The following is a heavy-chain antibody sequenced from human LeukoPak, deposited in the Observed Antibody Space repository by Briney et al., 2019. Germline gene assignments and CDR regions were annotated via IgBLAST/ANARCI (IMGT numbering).Heavy chain of an antibody. D-gene: IGHD6-19*01. CDR3: AKDSVQWLRGRGGNYFDY. Sequence: GGSLRLSCAASGFTFSSYGMHRVRQAPGKGLEWVAVISYDGSNKYYADSVKGRFTISRDNSKNTLYLQMNSLRAEDTVVYYCAKDSVQWLRGRGGNYFDYWGQGTLVTVSS. J-gene: IGHJ4*02. CDR2: ISYDGSNK. CDR1: GFTFSSYG. V-gene: IGHV3-30*18.